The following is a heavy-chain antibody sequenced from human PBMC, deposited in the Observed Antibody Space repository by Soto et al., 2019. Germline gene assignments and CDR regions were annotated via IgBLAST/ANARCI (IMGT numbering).Heavy chain of an antibody. CDR3: ARDGGRHSGGIDY. V-gene: IGHV1-69*01. CDR2: IIPIFGTA. CDR1: GGTFSSYS. J-gene: IGHJ4*02. D-gene: IGHD1-26*01. Sequence: QVQLVQSGAEVKKPGSSVKVSCKASGGTFSSYSINWVRQAPGQGLAWMGEIIPIFGTANYAQTFQGRVTISADESTSTAYMELSSLRSEDTAVYYCARDGGRHSGGIDYWGQGTLVTVSS.